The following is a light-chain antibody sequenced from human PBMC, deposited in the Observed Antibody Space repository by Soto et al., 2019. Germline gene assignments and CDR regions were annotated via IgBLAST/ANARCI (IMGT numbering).Light chain of an antibody. CDR3: QQYGSSPLT. CDR1: QSGSSNY. CDR2: GVS. V-gene: IGKV3-20*01. Sequence: PGERATLSCRASQSGSSNYLAWYQQKPGQPPRLLIYGVSSRATGIPDRFSGSGSGTDFTLTISRLEPEDFAVYYCQQYGSSPLTFGGGTKVEIK. J-gene: IGKJ4*01.